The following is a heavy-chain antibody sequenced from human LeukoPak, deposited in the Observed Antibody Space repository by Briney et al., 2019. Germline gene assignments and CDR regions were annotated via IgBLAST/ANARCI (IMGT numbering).Heavy chain of an antibody. CDR3: VRDSNFKIDY. J-gene: IGHJ4*02. CDR2: INHDGSDI. V-gene: IGHV3-74*01. CDR1: GFTVSTYV. Sequence: HSGGSLRLSCAVSGFTVSTYVMHWVRRAPGEELVWVSRINHDGSDISYADSVKGRSTISRDNAKNTLYLQMNSLRADDTAIYYCVRDSNFKIDYWGQGTLVTVFS. D-gene: IGHD5-24*01.